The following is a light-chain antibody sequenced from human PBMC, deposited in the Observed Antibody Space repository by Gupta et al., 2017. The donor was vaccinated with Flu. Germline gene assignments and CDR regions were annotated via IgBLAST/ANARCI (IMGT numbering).Light chain of an antibody. V-gene: IGKV3-11*01. CDR1: QSVSSY. Sequence: DIVLTHSPATLSSSPGERATLSCRASQSVSSYLSWYQQKPGQAPRLLIYDASNRATGIPARFSGSGSGTDFTLTISSLEPEDFAVYYCQQRSNWPLTFGPGTKVDIK. CDR3: QQRSNWPLT. J-gene: IGKJ3*01. CDR2: DAS.